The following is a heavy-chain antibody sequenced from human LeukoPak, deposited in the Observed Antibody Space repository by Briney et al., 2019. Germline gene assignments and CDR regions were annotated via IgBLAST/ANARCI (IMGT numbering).Heavy chain of an antibody. V-gene: IGHV1-2*02. CDR1: GYTFTGYY. CDR2: INPNSGGT. CDR3: AREAYYYGSGSPLGYMDV. J-gene: IGHJ6*03. Sequence: ASVKVSCRASGYTFTGYYMHWVRQAPGQGLEWMGWINPNSGGTNYAQKFQGRVTMTRDTSISTAYMELSRLTFDDTAVYSCAREAYYYGSGSPLGYMDVWGKGTTVTVSS. D-gene: IGHD3-10*01.